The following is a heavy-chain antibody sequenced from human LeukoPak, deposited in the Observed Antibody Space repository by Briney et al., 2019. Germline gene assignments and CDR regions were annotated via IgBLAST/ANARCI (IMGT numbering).Heavy chain of an antibody. CDR2: INHSGSA. CDR1: GGSFNHYY. CDR3: ASSTSTDPQLDP. V-gene: IGHV4-34*01. D-gene: IGHD2/OR15-2a*01. J-gene: IGHJ5*02. Sequence: PSETLPLTCAVYGGSFNHYYWSWIRQPPGKGLEWIGEINHSGSAKSNPSLKSRVILSVDTSKNQFSLNLTSVTAADTAVYFCASSTSTDPQLDPWGQGTLVTVSS.